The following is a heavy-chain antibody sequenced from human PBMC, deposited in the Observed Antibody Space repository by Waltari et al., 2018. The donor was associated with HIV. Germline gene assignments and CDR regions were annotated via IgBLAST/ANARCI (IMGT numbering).Heavy chain of an antibody. CDR1: GFVCSSYS. CDR2: ISSSGSTI. CDR3: VRDPKTSWGELDY. Sequence: EVQLVESGGGLVQPEESLRLSWAASGFVCSSYSMNWGRQAPGEGLEWISFISSSGSTIYYADTVKGRFTVSRDNAENSLYLQMNSLRDEDTAVYYCVRDPKTSWGELDYWGQGTLVAVSS. J-gene: IGHJ4*02. V-gene: IGHV3-48*02. D-gene: IGHD3-16*01.